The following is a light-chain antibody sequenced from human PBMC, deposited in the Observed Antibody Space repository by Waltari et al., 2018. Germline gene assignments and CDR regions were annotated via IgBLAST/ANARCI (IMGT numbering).Light chain of an antibody. J-gene: IGLJ2*01. V-gene: IGLV2-23*01. CDR3: CSYAGSSTLV. Sequence: QSALTQPASVSGSPGQSITISCTGTSSDVGSYNLVSWYQQHPGKAPNLRIYEGSKRPAGSSNRFAVSKSGNTASLTISGLQAEDEADYYCCSYAGSSTLVFGGGTKLTVL. CDR2: EGS. CDR1: SSDVGSYNL.